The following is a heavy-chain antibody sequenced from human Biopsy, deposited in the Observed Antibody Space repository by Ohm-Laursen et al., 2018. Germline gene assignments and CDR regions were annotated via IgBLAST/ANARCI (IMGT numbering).Heavy chain of an antibody. J-gene: IGHJ6*02. CDR1: SASINLYY. V-gene: IGHV4-59*01. CDR2: INHSGHT. D-gene: IGHD2-8*02. Sequence: SETLSLTCTVSSASINLYYWGWIRQSPGKGLAWIGYINHSGHTNYNPSLKSRLTVSVDTSKNQFSLKLTSVTAADTAVYYCARDRIAYCTATSCDNFGLDVWGQGTTVTVSS. CDR3: ARDRIAYCTATSCDNFGLDV.